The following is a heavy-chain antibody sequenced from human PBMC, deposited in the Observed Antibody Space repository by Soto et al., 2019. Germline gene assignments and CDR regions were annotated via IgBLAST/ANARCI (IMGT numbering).Heavy chain of an antibody. CDR3: ARAPLHGDLDY. CDR2: INHSGST. D-gene: IGHD4-17*01. CDR1: GGSFSGYY. Sequence: SETLSLTCAVYGGSFSGYYWGWIRQPPGKGLEWIGEINHSGSTNYNPSLKSRVTISVDTSKNQFSLKLSSVTAADTAVYYCARAPLHGDLDYWGQGTLVTVSS. J-gene: IGHJ4*02. V-gene: IGHV4-34*01.